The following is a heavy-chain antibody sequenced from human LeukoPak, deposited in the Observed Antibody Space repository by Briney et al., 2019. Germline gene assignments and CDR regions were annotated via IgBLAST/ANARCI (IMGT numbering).Heavy chain of an antibody. D-gene: IGHD3-22*01. Sequence: PGRSLRLSCAASGFTFSSYGMHWVRQAPGKGLEWVGRIKSKTDGGTIDYAAPVTGRFTISRDDSKNTLYLQMSSLETEDTAMYYCTTGVRDSSGYYNFDYWGQGTLVTVSS. V-gene: IGHV3-15*01. J-gene: IGHJ4*02. CDR1: GFTFSSYG. CDR2: IKSKTDGGTI. CDR3: TTGVRDSSGYYNFDY.